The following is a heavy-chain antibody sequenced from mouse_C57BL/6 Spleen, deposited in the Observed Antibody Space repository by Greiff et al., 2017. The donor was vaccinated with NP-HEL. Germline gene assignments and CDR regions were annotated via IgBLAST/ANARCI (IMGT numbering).Heavy chain of an antibody. D-gene: IGHD2-3*01. CDR3: ERAEGDGYWGVAY. CDR1: GYTFTSYW. V-gene: IGHV1-55*01. J-gene: IGHJ3*01. CDR2: IYPGSGST. Sequence: QVQLQQPGAELVKPGASVKMSCKASGYTFTSYWITWVKQRPGQGLEWIGDIYPGSGSTNYNEKFKSKATLTVDTSSSTAYMQLSSLTSEDSAVYYYERAEGDGYWGVAYWGQGTLVTVSA.